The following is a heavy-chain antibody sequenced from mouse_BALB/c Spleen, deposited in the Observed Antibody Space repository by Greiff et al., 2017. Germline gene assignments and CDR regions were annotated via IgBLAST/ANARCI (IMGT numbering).Heavy chain of an antibody. CDR2: ISSGGST. CDR1: GFTFSSYA. D-gene: IGHD1-1*01. Sequence: VMLVESGGGLVKPGGSLKLSCAASGFTFSSYAMSWVRQTPEKRLEWVASISSGGSTYYPDSVKGRFTISRDNARNILYLQMSSLRSEDTAMYYCAREEGYGYAMDYWGQGTSVTVSS. J-gene: IGHJ4*01. V-gene: IGHV5-6-5*01. CDR3: AREEGYGYAMDY.